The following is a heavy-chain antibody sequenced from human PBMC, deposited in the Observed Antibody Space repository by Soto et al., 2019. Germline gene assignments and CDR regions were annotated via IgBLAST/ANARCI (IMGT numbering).Heavy chain of an antibody. V-gene: IGHV3-30*18. D-gene: IGHD6-6*01. J-gene: IGHJ4*02. CDR1: GFTLSSYG. CDR2: ISYDGRNK. CDR3: AKGGSISARYFDY. Sequence: QVQLVESGGGVVQPGSSLRLSCAASGFTLSSYGMHWDRQAPGKGLEWVAVISYDGRNKYYADSVKGRFTISRDNSKNTLYLEMNSLRAEDTAVYYCAKGGSISARYFDYWGQGTLATVSS.